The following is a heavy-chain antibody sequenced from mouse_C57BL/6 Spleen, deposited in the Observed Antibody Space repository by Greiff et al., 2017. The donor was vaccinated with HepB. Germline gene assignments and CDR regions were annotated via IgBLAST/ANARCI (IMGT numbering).Heavy chain of an antibody. Sequence: VQLQQPGAELVMPGASVKLSCKASGYTFTSYWMHWVKQRPGQGLEWIGEIDPSDSYTNYNLKFKGKSTLTVDKSSSTAYMQLSSLTSEDSAVYYCARGTVVARGFAYWGQGTLVTVSA. D-gene: IGHD1-1*01. V-gene: IGHV1-69*01. CDR2: IDPSDSYT. J-gene: IGHJ3*01. CDR3: ARGTVVARGFAY. CDR1: GYTFTSYW.